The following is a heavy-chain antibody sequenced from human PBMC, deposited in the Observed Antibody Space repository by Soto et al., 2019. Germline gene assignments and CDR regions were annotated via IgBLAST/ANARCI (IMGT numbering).Heavy chain of an antibody. J-gene: IGHJ4*02. CDR1: GGSFSGYY. Sequence: SETLSLTCAVYGGSFSGYYWSWIRQPPGKGLEWIGEINRSRSTNHNPSLKSRVTISVDTSKNQFSLKLNSVTAADTAVYYFACCWVGTGSHYSRFCGQGSLVTV. D-gene: IGHD2-21*01. V-gene: IGHV4-34*01. CDR2: INRSRST. CDR3: ACCWVGTGSHYSRF.